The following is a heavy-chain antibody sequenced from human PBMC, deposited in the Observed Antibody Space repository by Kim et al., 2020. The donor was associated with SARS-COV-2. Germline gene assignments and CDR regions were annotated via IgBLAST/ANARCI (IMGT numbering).Heavy chain of an antibody. V-gene: IGHV1-46*01. D-gene: IGHD2-21*02. CDR2: INPSGGST. CDR3: ARDFRQDCGGDCYDFDY. CDR1: GYTFTSYY. Sequence: ASVKVSCKASGYTFTSYYMHWVRQAPGQGLEWMGIINPSGGSTSYAQKFQGRVTMTRDTSTSTVYMELSSLRSEDTAVYYCARDFRQDCGGDCYDFDYWGQGTLVTVSS. J-gene: IGHJ4*02.